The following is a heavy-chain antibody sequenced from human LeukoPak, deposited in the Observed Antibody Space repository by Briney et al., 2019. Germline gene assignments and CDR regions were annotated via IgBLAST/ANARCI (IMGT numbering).Heavy chain of an antibody. CDR2: ISSSSTYI. CDR1: GFTFSSYS. V-gene: IGHV3-21*01. Sequence: GGSLRLSCAASGFTFSSYSMSWVRQAPGKGLEWVSSISSSSTYIYYADSVKGRFTISRDNAKNSLYLQMNSLRAEDTAVYYCARAYDYGNDAFDIWGQGTMVTVSS. J-gene: IGHJ3*02. CDR3: ARAYDYGNDAFDI. D-gene: IGHD4-17*01.